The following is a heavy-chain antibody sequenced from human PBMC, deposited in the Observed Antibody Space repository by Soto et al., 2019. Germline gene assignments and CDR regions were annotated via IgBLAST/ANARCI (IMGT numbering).Heavy chain of an antibody. CDR3: ARDGFSVDPSPLAANWFDP. CDR2: IYYSGST. CDR1: GGSISSGDYY. J-gene: IGHJ5*02. D-gene: IGHD3-10*01. Sequence: QVQLQESGPGLVKPSQTLSLTCTVSGGSISSGDYYWSWIRQPPGKGLEWIGYIYYSGSTYYNPSLKSRVTISVDTSKNQFSLKLSSVTAADTAVYYCARDGFSVDPSPLAANWFDPWGQGTLVTVSS. V-gene: IGHV4-30-4*01.